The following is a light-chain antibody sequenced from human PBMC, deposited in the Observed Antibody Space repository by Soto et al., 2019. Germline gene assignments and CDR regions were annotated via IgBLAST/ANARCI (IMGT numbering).Light chain of an antibody. CDR1: QSVSTNQ. Sequence: EIVLTQSPGTLSLSPGERATLSCRASQSVSTNQLAWYQQKPGQAPRLLIYGASSRATGIADRFSGSGSGTDFTLTISRLEPEDFAVYYCQQYGSSPLTFGGGTKVDIK. V-gene: IGKV3-20*01. CDR2: GAS. CDR3: QQYGSSPLT. J-gene: IGKJ4*01.